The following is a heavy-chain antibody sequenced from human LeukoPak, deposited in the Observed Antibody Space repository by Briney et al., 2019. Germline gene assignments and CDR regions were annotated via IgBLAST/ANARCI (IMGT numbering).Heavy chain of an antibody. D-gene: IGHD3-22*01. Sequence: GESLKISCKISGYTLTNNWIGRVRQVPGKGLEWMGLIYPGYSDAKYSPSFQGQVTLSVDASISTAYLQWSSLKASDTAMYYCARPFGSGYQPDYWGQGTLVTVSS. J-gene: IGHJ4*02. V-gene: IGHV5-51*01. CDR1: GYTLTNNW. CDR2: IYPGYSDA. CDR3: ARPFGSGYQPDY.